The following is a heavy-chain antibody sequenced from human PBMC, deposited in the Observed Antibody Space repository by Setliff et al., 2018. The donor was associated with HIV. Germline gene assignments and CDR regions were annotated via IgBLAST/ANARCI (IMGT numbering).Heavy chain of an antibody. CDR3: AKDAGSYSYVHEYFQH. CDR2: ISGSGDRI. CDR1: GFTFSNHV. J-gene: IGHJ1*01. V-gene: IGHV3-23*01. Sequence: PGGSLRLSCAASGFTFSNHVMGWVRQTPGKGLEWVSGISGSGDRINYAGSVNGRFTISRDNSKNTLYLQMNSLRAEDTAVYYCAKDAGSYSYVHEYFQHWGQGTLVTVSS. D-gene: IGHD5-18*01.